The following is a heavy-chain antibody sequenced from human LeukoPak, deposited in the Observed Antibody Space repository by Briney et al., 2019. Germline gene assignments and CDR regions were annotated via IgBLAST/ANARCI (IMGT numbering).Heavy chain of an antibody. D-gene: IGHD1-26*01. CDR2: IKKDGSQK. V-gene: IGHV3-7*03. CDR1: VFTFSDKW. CDR3: ARVGWELLNLHFDP. Sequence: GGSLRLSCVGSVFTFSDKWMSWVRQAPGKGPEWVASIKKDGSQKYYVDSVKGRFTISRDNAQNSLYLQMSSLRVEDTAIYSCARVGWELLNLHFDPWGQGTLVTVSS. J-gene: IGHJ5*02.